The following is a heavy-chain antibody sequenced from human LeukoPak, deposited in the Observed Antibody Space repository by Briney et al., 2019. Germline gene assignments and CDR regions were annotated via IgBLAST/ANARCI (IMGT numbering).Heavy chain of an antibody. CDR1: GGSVSSSGYS. CDR2: IYYNGNI. CDR3: ARDPEGHTGTGPRFDY. J-gene: IGHJ4*02. V-gene: IGHV4-30-4*07. Sequence: SETLSLTCAVSGGSVSSSGYSWIWIRQPPGKCLEWVTYIYYNGNIHSNPSLKSRVAISLDTSNKQLSLKLSSVTAADRAEYFCARDPEGHTGTGPRFDYWGQGTLVTVSS. D-gene: IGHD4-11*01.